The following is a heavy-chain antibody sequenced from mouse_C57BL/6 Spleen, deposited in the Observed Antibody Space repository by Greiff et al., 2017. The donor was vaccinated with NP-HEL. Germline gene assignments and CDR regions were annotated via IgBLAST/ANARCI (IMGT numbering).Heavy chain of an antibody. Sequence: VQLQQSGAELVRPGSSVKLSCKASGYTFTSYWMDWVKQRPGQGLEWIGNIYPSDSETHYNQKFKDKATLTVDKSSSTAYMQLSSLTSEDSAVYYCASRYYGSSYVDYWGQGTTLTVSS. V-gene: IGHV1-61*01. D-gene: IGHD1-1*01. J-gene: IGHJ2*01. CDR2: IYPSDSET. CDR3: ASRYYGSSYVDY. CDR1: GYTFTSYW.